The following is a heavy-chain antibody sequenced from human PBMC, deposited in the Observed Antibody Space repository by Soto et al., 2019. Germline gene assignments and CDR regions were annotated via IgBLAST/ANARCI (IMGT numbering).Heavy chain of an antibody. J-gene: IGHJ3*02. CDR3: ARVFRVAGTTDAFDI. D-gene: IGHD6-19*01. CDR2: IIPIFGTA. Sequence: QVQLVQSGAEVKKPGSSVKVSCKASGGTFSSYAISWVRQAPGQGLEWMGGIIPIFGTANYAQKFQGRVTIXXDXSXXTAYMGLSSLRSEDTAVYYCARVFRVAGTTDAFDIWGQGTMVTVSS. CDR1: GGTFSSYA. V-gene: IGHV1-69*12.